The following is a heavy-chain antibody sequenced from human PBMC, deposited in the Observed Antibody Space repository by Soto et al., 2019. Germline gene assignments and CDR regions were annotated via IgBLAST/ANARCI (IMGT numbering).Heavy chain of an antibody. CDR2: ISKDSTTM. J-gene: IGHJ5*02. CDR1: GFTFSQFN. CDR3: ARDRGNWFGA. Sequence: PXGSLRLSCAISGFTFSQFNMNWVRHSPGKGLEWVAFISKDSTTMYYAASVKGRFTVSRDNAVNSLNLQMNSLRDDDTAVYYCARDRGNWFGAWGQATPVTVSS. V-gene: IGHV3-48*02. D-gene: IGHD3-10*01.